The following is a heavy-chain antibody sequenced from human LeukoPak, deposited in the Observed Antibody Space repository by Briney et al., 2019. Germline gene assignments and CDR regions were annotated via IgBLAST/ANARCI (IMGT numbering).Heavy chain of an antibody. J-gene: IGHJ6*02. Sequence: GASVKVSCKASGGTFSSYAISWVRQAPGQGLEWMGGIIPIFGTANYAQKFQGRVTITADESTSTAYMELSSLRSEDTAVYYCARAGFIAAVPALSGMDVWGQGTTATVSS. V-gene: IGHV1-69*13. CDR3: ARAGFIAAVPALSGMDV. CDR2: IIPIFGTA. D-gene: IGHD6-13*01. CDR1: GGTFSSYA.